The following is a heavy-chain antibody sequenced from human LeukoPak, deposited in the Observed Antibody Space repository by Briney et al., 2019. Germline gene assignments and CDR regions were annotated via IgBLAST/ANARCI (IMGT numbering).Heavy chain of an antibody. CDR1: GYTFTGYY. J-gene: IGHJ5*02. V-gene: IGHV1-2*02. D-gene: IGHD2-2*01. Sequence: ASVKVSCKASGYTFTGYYMHWVRQAPGQGLEWMGWINPNSGGANYAQKFQGRVTMTRDTSISTAYMELSRLRSDDTAVYYCARDRTVPAANWFDPWGQGTLVTVSS. CDR2: INPNSGGA. CDR3: ARDRTVPAANWFDP.